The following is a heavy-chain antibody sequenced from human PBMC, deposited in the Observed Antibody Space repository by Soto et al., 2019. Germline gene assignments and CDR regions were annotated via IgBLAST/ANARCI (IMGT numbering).Heavy chain of an antibody. CDR2: ISYDGSNK. D-gene: IGHD6-19*01. Sequence: PGGSLRLSCAASGFTFSSYGMHWVRQAPGKGLEWVAVISYDGSNKYYADSVKGRFTISRDNSKNTLYLQMNSLRAEDTAVYYCARVAVAGNNWFDPWGQGTLVTVSS. CDR3: ARVAVAGNNWFDP. CDR1: GFTFSSYG. V-gene: IGHV3-30*03. J-gene: IGHJ5*02.